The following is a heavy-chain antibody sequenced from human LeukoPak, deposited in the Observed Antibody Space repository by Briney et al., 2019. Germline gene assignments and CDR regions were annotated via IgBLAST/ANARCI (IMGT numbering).Heavy chain of an antibody. D-gene: IGHD6-19*01. CDR3: ARVRGGIAVAGKYYYFDY. CDR2: INPNSGGT. V-gene: IGHV1-2*05. CDR1: GYTFTGYY. J-gene: IGHJ4*02. Sequence: ASVKVSCQASGYTFTGYYMHWVRQAPGQGLEWMERINPNSGGTNYAQKFQGRVTMTRDRSISTAYMELRRLRSDDTGVYYCARVRGGIAVAGKYYYFDYWGQGTLVTVSS.